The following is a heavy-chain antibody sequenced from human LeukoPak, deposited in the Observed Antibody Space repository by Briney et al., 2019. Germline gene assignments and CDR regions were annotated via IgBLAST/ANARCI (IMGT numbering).Heavy chain of an antibody. J-gene: IGHJ6*03. CDR1: GGSISSYY. CDR2: IYYSGST. V-gene: IGHV4-59*01. Sequence: SETLSLTCTVSGGSISSYYWSWIRQPPGKGLAWIGYIYYSGSTNYNPSLKSRVTISVDTSKNQFSLKLSSVTAADTAVYYCARGAASSSSWYLFYYYYYMDVWGKGTTVTISS. CDR3: ARGAASSSSWYLFYYYYYMDV. D-gene: IGHD6-13*01.